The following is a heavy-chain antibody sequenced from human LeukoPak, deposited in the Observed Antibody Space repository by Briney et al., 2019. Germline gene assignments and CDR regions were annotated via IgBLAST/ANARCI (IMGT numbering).Heavy chain of an antibody. CDR1: GYTFTSYG. J-gene: IGHJ5*02. V-gene: IGHV1-18*01. CDR3: ARLYWEYCSSTSCPDWFDP. CDR2: ISAYNGNT. D-gene: IGHD2-2*01. Sequence: VASVKVSCKASGYTFTSYGISWVRQAPGQGLEWMGWISAYNGNTNYAQKLQGRVTMTTDTSTSTAYMELRSLRSDDTAVYYCARLYWEYCSSTSCPDWFDPWGQGTLVTVSS.